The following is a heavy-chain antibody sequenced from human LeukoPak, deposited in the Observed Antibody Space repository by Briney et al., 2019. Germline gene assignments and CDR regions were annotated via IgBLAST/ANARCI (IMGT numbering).Heavy chain of an antibody. Sequence: GGSLRLSCAASGFTFSSYAMSWVRQAPGKGLEWVSGISGSGGSTYYADSVKGRFTISRDNSKNTLYLQMNSLRAEDTAVYYCARVLAYYYDSSGYSDYWGQGTLVTVSS. CDR1: GFTFSSYA. V-gene: IGHV3-23*01. J-gene: IGHJ4*02. CDR2: ISGSGGST. D-gene: IGHD3-22*01. CDR3: ARVLAYYYDSSGYSDY.